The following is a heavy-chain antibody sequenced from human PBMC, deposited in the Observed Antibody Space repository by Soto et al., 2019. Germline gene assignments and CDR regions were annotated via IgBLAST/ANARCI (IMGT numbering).Heavy chain of an antibody. J-gene: IGHJ4*02. CDR2: IYYSGST. CDR3: ARGGWRQIDY. Sequence: QVQLQESGPGLVKPSETLSLTCSVSGGSIGSYYWRWIRQPPGKGLEWIGYIYYSGSTNYNPSLKSRETISVDTSKNQVSLKLSSVTAADTAVYYCARGGWRQIDYWGQGTLVTVSS. D-gene: IGHD3-3*01. CDR1: GGSIGSYY. V-gene: IGHV4-59*08.